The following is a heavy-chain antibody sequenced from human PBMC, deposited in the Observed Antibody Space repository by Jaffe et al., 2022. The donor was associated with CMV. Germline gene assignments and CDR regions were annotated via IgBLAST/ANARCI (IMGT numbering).Heavy chain of an antibody. D-gene: IGHD3-10*01. Sequence: QVLLVQSGTAVKKPGASVKVSCKASGYTLTDYYMHWVRQAPGQGPEWMGYINPQGGGTKYAHQFQGRVTMTTDTSISTAYMELTSLRSDDTAMYYCARGHWGFGNPHPFDMWGQGTLVTVS. V-gene: IGHV1-2*07. CDR3: ARGHWGFGNPHPFDM. CDR1: GYTLTDYY. CDR2: INPQGGGT. J-gene: IGHJ3*02.